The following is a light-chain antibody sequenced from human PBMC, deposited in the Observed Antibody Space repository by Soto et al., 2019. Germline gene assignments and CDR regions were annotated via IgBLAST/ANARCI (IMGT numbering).Light chain of an antibody. V-gene: IGLV1-40*01. Sequence: QSVLTQPPSVSGAPGQWVTISCTGSSSNIGAGYDVHWYQQLPGTAPKLLIYGNSNRPSGVPDRFSGSKSGTSASLAITGLQAEDEADYYCQSYDSCLSGYVFGTGTKLTVL. J-gene: IGLJ1*01. CDR2: GNS. CDR1: SSNIGAGYD. CDR3: QSYDSCLSGYV.